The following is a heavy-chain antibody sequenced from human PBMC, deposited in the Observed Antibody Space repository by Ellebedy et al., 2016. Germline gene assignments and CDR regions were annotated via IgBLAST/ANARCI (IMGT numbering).Heavy chain of an antibody. J-gene: IGHJ6*03. Sequence: SVKVSCXASGGTFSSYAISWVRQAPGQGLEWMGRIIPILGIANYAQKFQGRVTITADKSTSTAYMELSSLRSEDTAVYYCARDGRGLGYCSSTSCYLYYYYMDVWGKGTTVTVSS. CDR3: ARDGRGLGYCSSTSCYLYYYYMDV. CDR2: IIPILGIA. D-gene: IGHD2-2*01. CDR1: GGTFSSYA. V-gene: IGHV1-69*04.